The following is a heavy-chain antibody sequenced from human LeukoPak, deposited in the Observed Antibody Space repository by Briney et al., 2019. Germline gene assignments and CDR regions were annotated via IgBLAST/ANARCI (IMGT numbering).Heavy chain of an antibody. CDR2: MSSSGSVI. D-gene: IGHD3-10*01. Sequence: PGGSLRLSCAACGFTFSEYQMKWLGQAPGKGGEGVSYMSSSGSVIYYADSVKGRFTISRDNAKNSLYLQMNSLRAEDTAVYYCARGRYYYGSWYMDVWGQGTTVTVSS. CDR3: ARGRYYYGSWYMDV. V-gene: IGHV3-11*01. J-gene: IGHJ6*02. CDR1: GFTFSEYQ.